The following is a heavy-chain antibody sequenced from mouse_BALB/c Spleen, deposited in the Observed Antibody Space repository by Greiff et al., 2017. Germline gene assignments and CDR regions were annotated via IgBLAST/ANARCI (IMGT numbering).Heavy chain of an antibody. D-gene: IGHD1-2*01. CDR3: ARSFIATATAWFAY. CDR1: GYAFSSSW. J-gene: IGHJ3*01. CDR2: IYPGDGDT. V-gene: IGHV1-82*01. Sequence: QVQLQQSGPELVKPGASVKLSCKASGYAFSSSWMNWVKQRPGQGLEWIGRIYPGDGDTNYTGKFKGKATLSADKSSSTAYMQLSSLTSVDSAVYFCARSFIATATAWFAYWGQGTLVTVSA.